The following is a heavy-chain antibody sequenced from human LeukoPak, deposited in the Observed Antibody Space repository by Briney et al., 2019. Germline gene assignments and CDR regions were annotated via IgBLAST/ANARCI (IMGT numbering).Heavy chain of an antibody. CDR3: ARGPDKATKYYFDY. CDR1: GFTVSSNY. CDR2: LFSGYST. D-gene: IGHD5-18*01. Sequence: GGSLRLSCAASGFTVSSNYMSWVRQAPGKGLEWVSVLFSGYSTYYADSVKGRFTISRDNTKNTLYLQMNSLRAEDTAVYFCARGPDKATKYYFDYWGQGTPVTVSS. V-gene: IGHV3-66*01. J-gene: IGHJ4*02.